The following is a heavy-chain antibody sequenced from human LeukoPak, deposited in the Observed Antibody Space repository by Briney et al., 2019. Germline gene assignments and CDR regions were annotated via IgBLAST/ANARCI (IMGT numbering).Heavy chain of an antibody. CDR3: ARADCGDYFAY. V-gene: IGHV3-7*01. Sequence: GGSLRLSCAASGFTFSSYWMSWVRQAPGKGLEWVANIKQDGSEKYCVDSVKGRFTISRDNAKSSLYLQMNSLRAQATALYYCARADCGDYFAYWGKGALVTVSS. D-gene: IGHD4-17*01. CDR1: GFTFSSYW. J-gene: IGHJ4*02. CDR2: IKQDGSEK.